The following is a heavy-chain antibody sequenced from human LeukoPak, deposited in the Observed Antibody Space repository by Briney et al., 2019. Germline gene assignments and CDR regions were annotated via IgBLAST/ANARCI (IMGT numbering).Heavy chain of an antibody. V-gene: IGHV3-21*01. J-gene: IGHJ4*02. Sequence: GGSLRLSCAASGFTFSSYSMNWVRQAPGKGLEWVSSISSSSSYIYYADSVKGRFTISRDNAKNSLYLQMNSLRAEDTAVYYCAKDLSYYGSGSYYNVDYWGQGTLVTVSS. CDR3: AKDLSYYGSGSYYNVDY. D-gene: IGHD3-10*01. CDR2: ISSSSSYI. CDR1: GFTFSSYS.